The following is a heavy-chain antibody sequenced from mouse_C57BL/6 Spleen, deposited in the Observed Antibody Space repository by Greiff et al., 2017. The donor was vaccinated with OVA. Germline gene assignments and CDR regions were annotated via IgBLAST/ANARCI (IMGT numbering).Heavy chain of an antibody. CDR2: ISSGSSTI. CDR3: ARYDAMDY. CDR1: GFTFSDYG. V-gene: IGHV5-17*01. J-gene: IGHJ4*01. Sequence: DVMLVESGGGLVKPGGSLKLSCTASGFTFSDYGMHWVRQAPEKGLEWVTYISSGSSTIYYADTVKGRFTISRDNAKNTLFLQMTSLRSEDTAMYYCARYDAMDYWGQGTSVTVSS.